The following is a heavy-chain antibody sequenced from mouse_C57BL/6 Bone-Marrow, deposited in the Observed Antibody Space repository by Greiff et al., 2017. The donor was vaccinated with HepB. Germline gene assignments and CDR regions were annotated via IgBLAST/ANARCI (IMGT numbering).Heavy chain of an antibody. CDR1: GYTFTDYY. V-gene: IGHV1-26*01. CDR3: ARSYDGSHYYAMDY. CDR2: INPNNGGT. J-gene: IGHJ4*01. D-gene: IGHD2-3*01. Sequence: EVKLQQSGPELVKPGASVKISCKASGYTFTDYYMNWVKQSHGKSLEWIGDINPNNGGTSYNQKFKGKATLTVDKSSSTAYMELRSLTSEDSAVYYCARSYDGSHYYAMDYWGQGTSVTVSS.